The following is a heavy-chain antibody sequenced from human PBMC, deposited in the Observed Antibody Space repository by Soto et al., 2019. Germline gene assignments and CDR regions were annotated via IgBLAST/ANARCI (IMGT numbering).Heavy chain of an antibody. V-gene: IGHV4-34*01. CDR2: INRSGST. J-gene: IGHJ4*02. D-gene: IGHD3-3*01. CDR3: ARSWYYAFWSGYSAFDY. CDR1: GGSFSGYY. Sequence: KPSETLSLTCAVYGGSFSGYYWSWIRQPPGKGLEWIGEINRSGSTNYNPSLKSRVTISVDTSKDQFSLKLSSVTAADTAVYYCARSWYYAFWSGYSAFDYWGQGTLVTVSS.